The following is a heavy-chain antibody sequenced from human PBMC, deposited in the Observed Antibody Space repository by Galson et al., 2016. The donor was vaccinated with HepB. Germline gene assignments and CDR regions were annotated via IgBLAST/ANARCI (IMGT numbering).Heavy chain of an antibody. Sequence: SETLSLTCAVSGDSISSRNWWSWVRQPPGKGLEWIGQIFHSGSTDYNPSLKSRLTISVDKSKNQFSLRLNSVTASDTAVYYCAKRRVAGLDAFDIWGQGTVVTVSS. D-gene: IGHD6-19*01. J-gene: IGHJ3*02. CDR3: AKRRVAGLDAFDI. V-gene: IGHV4-4*02. CDR2: IFHSGST. CDR1: GDSISSRNW.